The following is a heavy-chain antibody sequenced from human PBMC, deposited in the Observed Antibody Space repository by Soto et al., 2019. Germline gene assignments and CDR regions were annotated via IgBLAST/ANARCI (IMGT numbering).Heavy chain of an antibody. CDR2: IYYSGTT. J-gene: IGHJ4*02. V-gene: IGHV4-39*01. CDR1: GDSITINSYF. Sequence: PSDTLSLTCTVSGDSITINSYFWAWILHPPGKGLGWIGSIYYSGTTYYNPSLKSRVTISVDRSKNQFSLKLSSVTAADTAVYYCASRHSSGYYGVMADYWGQGTLVTVSS. D-gene: IGHD3-22*01. CDR3: ASRHSSGYYGVMADY.